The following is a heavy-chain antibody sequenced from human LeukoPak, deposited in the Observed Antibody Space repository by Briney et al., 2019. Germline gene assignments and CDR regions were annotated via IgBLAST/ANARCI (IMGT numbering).Heavy chain of an antibody. J-gene: IGHJ4*02. D-gene: IGHD3-10*01. CDR2: ISAYNGNT. CDR1: EYTFTSYY. CDR3: ARAPPPPKYGSGSYYFDY. Sequence: ASVKVSCKASEYTFTSYYMHWVRQAPGQGPEWMGWISAYNGNTNYAQKLQGRVTMTTDTSTSTAYMELRSLRSDDTAVYYCARAPPPPKYGSGSYYFDYWGQGTLVTVSS. V-gene: IGHV1-18*04.